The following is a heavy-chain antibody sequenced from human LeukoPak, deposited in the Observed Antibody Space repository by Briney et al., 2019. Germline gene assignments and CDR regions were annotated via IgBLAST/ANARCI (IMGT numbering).Heavy chain of an antibody. Sequence: SETLSLTCTVSGGSISSYYWSWIRQPPGKGLEWIGYIYYSGSTNYNPSLKSRVTISVDTSKNQFSLKLSSVTAADTAVYYCARWDSGSYYSFDYWGQGTLATASS. D-gene: IGHD1-26*01. J-gene: IGHJ4*02. CDR3: ARWDSGSYYSFDY. V-gene: IGHV4-59*01. CDR2: IYYSGST. CDR1: GGSISSYY.